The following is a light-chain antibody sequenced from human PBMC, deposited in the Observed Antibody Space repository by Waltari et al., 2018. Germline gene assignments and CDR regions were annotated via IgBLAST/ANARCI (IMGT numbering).Light chain of an antibody. V-gene: IGLV2-11*01. Sequence: QSALTQPRSVSGSPGQAVTISCTGTSIYVGGYHYVSWYQQHPGKAPKLMIYDVNKRPSGVPDRFSGSKSGNTASLTISGLQAEDEADFYCCSYAGSYILVFGGGTKLTVL. CDR1: SIYVGGYHY. CDR3: CSYAGSYILV. CDR2: DVN. J-gene: IGLJ2*01.